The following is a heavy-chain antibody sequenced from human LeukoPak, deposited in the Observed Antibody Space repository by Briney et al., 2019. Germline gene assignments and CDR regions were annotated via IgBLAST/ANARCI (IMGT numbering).Heavy chain of an antibody. CDR2: INSDGSST. D-gene: IGHD4-17*01. V-gene: IGHV3-74*01. J-gene: IGHJ4*02. CDR1: GFTFSNYW. CDR3: ARTGRLQYGDYVAFDY. Sequence: SGGSLRLSCAASGFTFSNYWMHWVRQAPGKGLVWVSRINSDGSSTSYADSVKGRFTFSRDNAKNSLYLQMNSLRAEDTAVYYCARTGRLQYGDYVAFDYWGQGTLVTVSS.